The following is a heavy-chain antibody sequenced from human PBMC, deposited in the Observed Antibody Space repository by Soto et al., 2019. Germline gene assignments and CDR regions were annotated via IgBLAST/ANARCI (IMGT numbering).Heavy chain of an antibody. CDR3: ATLPYYDFWSGYYFVY. V-gene: IGHV4-39*01. Sequence: SETLSLTCNVSGGSISSSDYYWGWIRQPPGKGLEWIGQIYYSGSTYYNPSLKSRVTMSVDTSKNQFSLKLTSVTAADTAVYYCATLPYYDFWSGYYFVYWGQGTLVTVSS. CDR2: IYYSGST. J-gene: IGHJ4*02. D-gene: IGHD3-3*01. CDR1: GGSISSSDYY.